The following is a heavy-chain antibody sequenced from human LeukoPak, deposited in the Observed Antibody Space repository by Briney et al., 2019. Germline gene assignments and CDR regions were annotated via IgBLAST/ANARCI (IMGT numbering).Heavy chain of an antibody. V-gene: IGHV3-23*01. J-gene: IGHJ4*02. Sequence: PPGGSLRLSCAASGFTFSSYAMSWVRQAPGKGLEWVSAISGSGGSTYYADSVKGRFTISRDNSKNTLYLQMNSLRAEDTAVYYCARDPHPQTTVTYLFDYWGQGTLVTVSS. CDR1: GFTFSSYA. CDR3: ARDPHPQTTVTYLFDY. CDR2: ISGSGGST. D-gene: IGHD4-17*01.